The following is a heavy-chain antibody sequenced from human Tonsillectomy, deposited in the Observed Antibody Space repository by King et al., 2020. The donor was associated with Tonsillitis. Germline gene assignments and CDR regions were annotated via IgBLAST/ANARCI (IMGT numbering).Heavy chain of an antibody. Sequence: VQLVESGGGVVQPGRSLRLSCAASGFTFSNYAMHWVRQAPSKGLEWVAIISYDGTEKYYADSVKGRFTISRDNSKNKMSVQMNSLRAEDTAVYYCARDLMSGDWNDPLGYFDYWGQGTLVTVSS. J-gene: IGHJ4*02. CDR2: ISYDGTEK. CDR3: ARDLMSGDWNDPLGYFDY. CDR1: GFTFSNYA. D-gene: IGHD1-1*01. V-gene: IGHV3-30*04.